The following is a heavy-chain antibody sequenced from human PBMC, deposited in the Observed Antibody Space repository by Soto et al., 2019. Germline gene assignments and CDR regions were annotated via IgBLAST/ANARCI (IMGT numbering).Heavy chain of an antibody. D-gene: IGHD3-10*01. CDR3: AHSLFGEVVDH. J-gene: IGHJ4*02. Sequence: QVQLVESGGGVVQPGRSLRLSCAASGFTFSSYGMHWVRQAPGKGLEWVAVISYDGSNKYYADSVKGRFTISRDNSKNPLYLQMNSRRAEETAGYSFAHSLFGEVVDHLGQGTLVTVSS. V-gene: IGHV3-30*03. CDR2: ISYDGSNK. CDR1: GFTFSSYG.